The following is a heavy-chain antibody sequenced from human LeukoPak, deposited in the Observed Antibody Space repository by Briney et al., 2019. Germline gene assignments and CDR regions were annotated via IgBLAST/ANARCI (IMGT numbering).Heavy chain of an antibody. V-gene: IGHV4-4*02. J-gene: IGHJ4*02. CDR2: IYHSGST. CDR3: ARGGFGNYFDY. D-gene: IGHD1-14*01. CDR1: GGSISSSNW. Sequence: SETLSLTCAVSGGSISSSNWWSWVRQPPGKGLEWIGEIYHSGSTNYNPSLKSRVTISVDTSKNQFSLKLSSVTAADTAVYYCARGGFGNYFDYWGQGTLVTVSS.